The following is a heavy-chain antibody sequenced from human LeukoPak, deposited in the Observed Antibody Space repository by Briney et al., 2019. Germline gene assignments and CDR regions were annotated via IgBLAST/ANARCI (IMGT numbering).Heavy chain of an antibody. CDR3: ARDLRGLGASLGY. Sequence: SVKVSCKASGGTFSSYAISWVRQAPGQGLEWMGGIIPIFGTTNYAQKFQGRVTITADESTSTAYMELSSLRSEDTAVYYCARDLRGLGASLGYWGQGTLVTVSS. J-gene: IGHJ4*02. V-gene: IGHV1-69*13. D-gene: IGHD1-26*01. CDR2: IIPIFGTT. CDR1: GGTFSSYA.